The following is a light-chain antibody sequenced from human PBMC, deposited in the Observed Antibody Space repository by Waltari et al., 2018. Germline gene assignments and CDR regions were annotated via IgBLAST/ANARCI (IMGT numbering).Light chain of an antibody. CDR3: CSHAGSSTVV. CDR1: SSDVGSHNL. V-gene: IGLV2-23*02. Sequence: QSALTQPASVSGSPGQSITISCTGTSSDVGSHNLVSWYHQHPCKAPKLMIYEVSKRPSGVFNRFSGSKSGNMASLTISGLQAEDEADYSCCSHAGSSTVVFGGGTKLTVL. CDR2: EVS. J-gene: IGLJ2*01.